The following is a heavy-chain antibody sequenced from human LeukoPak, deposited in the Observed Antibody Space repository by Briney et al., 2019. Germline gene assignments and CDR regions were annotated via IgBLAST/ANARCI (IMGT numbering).Heavy chain of an antibody. CDR3: AREGYCSSTSCYAGWSDY. CDR2: IYSGGST. J-gene: IGHJ4*02. CDR1: GFTVSSNY. Sequence: GGSLRLSCAASGFTVSSNYMSWVRQAPGKGLEWVSVIYSGGSTYYADSVKGRFTISRDNSKNTLYLQMNSLRAEDTAVYYCAREGYCSSTSCYAGWSDYWGQGTLVTVSS. V-gene: IGHV3-53*01. D-gene: IGHD2-2*01.